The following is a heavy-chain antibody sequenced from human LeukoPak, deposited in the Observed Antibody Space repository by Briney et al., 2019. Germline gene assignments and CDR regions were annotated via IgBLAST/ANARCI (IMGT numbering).Heavy chain of an antibody. J-gene: IGHJ5*02. V-gene: IGHV1-69*05. CDR1: GGTFSSYA. CDR3: ARGVPTELPWFDP. CDR2: IIPIFGTA. Sequence: WASVKVSCKASGGTFSSYAISWVRQAPGQGLEWMVGIIPIFGTANYAQKFQGRVTITTDESTSTAYMELSSLRSEDTAVYYCARGVPTELPWFDPWGQGTLVTVSS. D-gene: IGHD2-2*01.